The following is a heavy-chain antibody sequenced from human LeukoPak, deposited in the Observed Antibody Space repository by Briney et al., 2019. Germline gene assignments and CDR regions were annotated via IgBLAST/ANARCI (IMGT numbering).Heavy chain of an antibody. CDR3: ARGLPSYYYYMDV. CDR2: IIPIFGTA. J-gene: IGHJ6*03. Sequence: RASVKVSCKASGGTFSSYAISWVRQAPGQGLEWMGGIIPIFGTANYAQKFQGRVTITTDESTSTAYMELSSLRPEDTAVYYCARGLPSYYYYMDVWGKGTTVTVSS. V-gene: IGHV1-69*05. D-gene: IGHD2-21*02. CDR1: GGTFSSYA.